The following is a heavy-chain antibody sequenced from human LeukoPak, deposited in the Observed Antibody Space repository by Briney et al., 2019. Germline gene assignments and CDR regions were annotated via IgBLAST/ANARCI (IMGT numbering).Heavy chain of an antibody. CDR3: AKEVVAAAGTGWFDP. V-gene: IGHV3-30*18. CDR1: GFTFSSYG. J-gene: IGHJ5*02. Sequence: PGGSLRLSCAASGFTFSSYGMHWVRQAPGKGLEGVAVLSYDGSNKYYADAVKGRFTISRDNSKNTLYLQMNSLRAEDTAVYYCAKEVVAAAGTGWFDPWGQGTMVTVSS. D-gene: IGHD6-13*01. CDR2: LSYDGSNK.